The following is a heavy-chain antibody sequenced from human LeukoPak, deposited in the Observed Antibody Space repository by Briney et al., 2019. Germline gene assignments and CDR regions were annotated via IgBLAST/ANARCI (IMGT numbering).Heavy chain of an antibody. Sequence: ASVKVSCKASGYTFTSYDINWVRQATGQGLEWMGWMNPNSGNTGYAQKFQGXVTMTRNTSISTAYMELSSLRSEDTAVYYCAXGHRIAAKWFDPWGQGTLVTVSS. CDR2: MNPNSGNT. D-gene: IGHD6-13*01. J-gene: IGHJ5*02. CDR1: GYTFTSYD. CDR3: AXGHRIAAKWFDP. V-gene: IGHV1-8*01.